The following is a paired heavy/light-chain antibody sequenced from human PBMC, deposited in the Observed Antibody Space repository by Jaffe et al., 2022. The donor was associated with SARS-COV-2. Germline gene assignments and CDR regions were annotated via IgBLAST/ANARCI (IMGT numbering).Heavy chain of an antibody. V-gene: IGHV4-4*02. CDR1: GGSISSDSW. CDR2: IYHSGST. Sequence: QVQLQESGPGLVKPSGTLSLTCGVSGGSISSDSWWTWVRQPPGKGLEWIGEIYHSGSTTRNPSLESRVTISVDTSKNQFSLNVRFVTAADTAVYYCARHTYGVDWSACDAWGQGALVTVSS. CDR3: ARHTYGVDWSACDA. J-gene: IGHJ5*02. D-gene: IGHD2-21*01.
Light chain of an antibody. CDR2: RNN. CDR3: SAWDRSLSAWV. J-gene: IGLJ3*02. V-gene: IGLV10-54*01. Sequence: QAGLTQPPSVSKDLRQTATLTCTGNSNNVGHHGAAWLQQHQGHPPKLLSYRNNNRPSGISERLSASRSGNTASLTITGLQPEDEADYYCSAWDRSLSAWVFGGGTKLTVL. CDR1: SNNVGHHG.